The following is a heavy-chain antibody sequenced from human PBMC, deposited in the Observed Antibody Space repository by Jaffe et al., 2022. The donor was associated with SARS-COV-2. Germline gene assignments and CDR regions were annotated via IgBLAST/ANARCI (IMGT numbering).Heavy chain of an antibody. CDR3: ARDPSLHKNIVGVTYGVWFDP. J-gene: IGHJ5*02. Sequence: QVQLVESGGGVVQPGRSLRLSCAASGFTFSSYTMHWVRQAPGKGLEWVAIISYDGSNKYYTDSVKGRFTISRDNSKNTLYLQMNGLRAEDTAVYYCARDPSLHKNIVGVTYGVWFDPWGQGTLVTVSS. CDR2: ISYDGSNK. V-gene: IGHV3-30-3*01. D-gene: IGHD1-26*01. CDR1: GFTFSSYT.